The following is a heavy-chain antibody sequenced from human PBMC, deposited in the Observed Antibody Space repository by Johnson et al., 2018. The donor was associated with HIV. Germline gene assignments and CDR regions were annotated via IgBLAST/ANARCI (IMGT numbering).Heavy chain of an antibody. D-gene: IGHD4-23*01. V-gene: IGHV3-7*05. J-gene: IGHJ3*02. CDR1: RFTFSNYW. Sequence: VQLVESGGGLVQPGGSLRLSCAASRFTFSNYWMSWVRQAPGRGLEWVANIKQDGGEKYYVDSVKGRFTISRDNAKHSLYLQMNSLRAEDTAVYYCARAGYGGNYAFDIWGQGTMVTVSS. CDR2: IKQDGGEK. CDR3: ARAGYGGNYAFDI.